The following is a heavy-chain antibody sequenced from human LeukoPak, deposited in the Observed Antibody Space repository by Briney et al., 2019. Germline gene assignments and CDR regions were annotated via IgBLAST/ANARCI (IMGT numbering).Heavy chain of an antibody. V-gene: IGHV4-61*02. CDR3: AREGIAAGLFVYDGMDV. J-gene: IGHJ6*02. D-gene: IGHD6-13*01. Sequence: KASETLSLTCTVSGGSISSGSYYWSWIRPPAGKGLEWIGRIYTSGITNYNPSLKSRVTISVDTSKNQFSLKLSSVTAADTAVYYWAREGIAAGLFVYDGMDVWGQGTTVTVSS. CDR1: GGSISSGSYY. CDR2: IYTSGIT.